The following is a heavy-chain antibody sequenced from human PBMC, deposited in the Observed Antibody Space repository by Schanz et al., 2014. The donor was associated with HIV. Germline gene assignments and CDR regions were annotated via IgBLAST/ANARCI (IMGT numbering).Heavy chain of an antibody. CDR1: GFTFRTFG. CDR3: ARDVQGWFDP. J-gene: IGHJ5*02. V-gene: IGHV3-33*01. Sequence: QVQLLESGGGVVQPGRSLRLSCVASGFTFRTFGMHWVRQAPGKGLEWVAVIWYDGSNKYYADSVKGRFTISRDNSKNTLYLQMHSLRVDDTAVYYCARDVQGWFDPWGQGTLVTVSS. CDR2: IWYDGSNK.